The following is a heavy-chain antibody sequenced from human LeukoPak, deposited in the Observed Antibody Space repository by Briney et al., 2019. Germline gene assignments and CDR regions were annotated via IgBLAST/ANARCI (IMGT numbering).Heavy chain of an antibody. Sequence: GGSLRLSCSASGFTFSTYNMNWVRQAPGKGLEWVSSISSSSSYIYYADSLKGRFTISRDNAKNSLYLQMNSLRAEDTAVYYCAKGISVTTSPFDYWGQGTLVTVSS. CDR2: ISSSSSYI. CDR1: GFTFSTYN. J-gene: IGHJ4*02. V-gene: IGHV3-21*04. CDR3: AKGISVTTSPFDY. D-gene: IGHD4-11*01.